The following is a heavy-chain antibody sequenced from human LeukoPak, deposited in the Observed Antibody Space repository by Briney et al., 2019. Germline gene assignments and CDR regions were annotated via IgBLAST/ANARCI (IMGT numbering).Heavy chain of an antibody. J-gene: IGHJ5*02. CDR3: ARDVGYYGSGSYSLSWFDP. CDR1: GGSFYSSAYY. CDR2: IFYTGST. Sequence: SETLSLTCTVSGGSFYSSAYYWAWIRQPPGKGLEWIASIFYTGSTYYNPSVESRVTISIDTSKSQFSLKLSSVTAADTAVYYCARDVGYYGSGSYSLSWFDPWGQGTLITVSS. V-gene: IGHV4-39*07. D-gene: IGHD3-10*01.